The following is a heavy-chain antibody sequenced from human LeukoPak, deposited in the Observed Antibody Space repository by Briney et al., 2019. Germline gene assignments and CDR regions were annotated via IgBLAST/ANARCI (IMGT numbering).Heavy chain of an antibody. J-gene: IGHJ4*02. Sequence: ASVKVSCKVSGYTLTELSIHWVRQAPGKGLEWMGGFDPEDGETIYAQKFQGRVTMTEDTSTDTAYMELSSLRSEDTAVYYCATDLTPEYSGSPLAYWGQGTLVTVSS. V-gene: IGHV1-24*01. CDR3: ATDLTPEYSGSPLAY. CDR1: GYTLTELS. D-gene: IGHD1-26*01. CDR2: FDPEDGET.